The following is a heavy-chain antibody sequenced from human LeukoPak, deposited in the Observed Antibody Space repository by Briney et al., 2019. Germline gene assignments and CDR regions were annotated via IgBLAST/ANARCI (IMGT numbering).Heavy chain of an antibody. Sequence: ASVNVSCKASGYRFTSYSISWVRQTPGPGIALMGWINPNSGGTNYAQKFQGRVTMTRDTSMSTAYMELSRLRSDDTAIYYCARQYYYDSSGYTPWGQGTLVTVSS. CDR3: ARQYYYDSSGYTP. J-gene: IGHJ5*02. CDR1: GYRFTSYS. V-gene: IGHV1-2*02. CDR2: INPNSGGT. D-gene: IGHD3-22*01.